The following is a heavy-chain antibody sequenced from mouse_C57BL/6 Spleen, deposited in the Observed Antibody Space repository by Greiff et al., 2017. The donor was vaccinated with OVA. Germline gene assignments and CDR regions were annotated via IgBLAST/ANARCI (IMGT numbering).Heavy chain of an antibody. Sequence: EVKLVESGAELVRPGASVKLSCTASGFNIKDDYMHWVKQRPEQGLEWIGWIDPENGDTEYASKFQGKATITADTSSNTAYLQLSSLTSEDTAVYYCTTPNYYGSSYGYWGQGTTLTVSS. CDR2: IDPENGDT. D-gene: IGHD1-1*01. V-gene: IGHV14-4*01. CDR1: GFNIKDDY. J-gene: IGHJ2*01. CDR3: TTPNYYGSSYGY.